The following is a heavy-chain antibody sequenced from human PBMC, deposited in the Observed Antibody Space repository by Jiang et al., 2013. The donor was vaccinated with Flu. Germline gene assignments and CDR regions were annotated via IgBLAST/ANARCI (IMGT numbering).Heavy chain of an antibody. D-gene: IGHD5-12*01. J-gene: IGHJ4*02. CDR1: GYSFTTYW. Sequence: GAEVKKPGESLKISCKGSGYSFTTYWIGWVRQMPGKGLECMGIIYPGDSDTRYSPSFQGQVTISADKSISTAYLQWSSLKASDTAMYYCARGTGRYSFTWYSPFDYWGQGTLVTVSS. CDR2: IYPGDSDT. CDR3: ARGTGRYSFTWYSPFDY. V-gene: IGHV5-51*01.